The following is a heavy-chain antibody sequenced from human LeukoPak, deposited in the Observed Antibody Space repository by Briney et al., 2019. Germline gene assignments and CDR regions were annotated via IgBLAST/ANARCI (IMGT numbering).Heavy chain of an antibody. CDR2: ISGSGGST. D-gene: IGHD2-2*01. Sequence: GSLRLSCAASGFTFSSYAMSWVRQAPGKGLEWVSAISGSGGSTYYADSVKGRFTISRDNSKNTLYLQMNSLRAEDTAVYYCAKDRYCSSTSYEGCAFDIWGQGTMVTVSS. V-gene: IGHV3-23*01. CDR3: AKDRYCSSTSYEGCAFDI. CDR1: GFTFSSYA. J-gene: IGHJ3*02.